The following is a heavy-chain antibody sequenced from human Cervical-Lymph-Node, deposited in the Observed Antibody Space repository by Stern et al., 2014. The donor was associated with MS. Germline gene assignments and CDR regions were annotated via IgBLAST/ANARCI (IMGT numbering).Heavy chain of an antibody. V-gene: IGHV4-61*02. J-gene: IGHJ5*02. CDR1: GGSITSGSYY. CDR3: ARDGPGASWFDP. Sequence: QVQLQESGPGLLKPSQTLSLTCTVSGGSITSGSYYWSWIRQSAGKGLERIGRIYPSGSTNYNPSLESRVTISVDTSKNQFSLKLTSLTAADTSVYYCARDGPGASWFDPWGQGTLVTVSS. CDR2: IYPSGST. D-gene: IGHD7-27*01.